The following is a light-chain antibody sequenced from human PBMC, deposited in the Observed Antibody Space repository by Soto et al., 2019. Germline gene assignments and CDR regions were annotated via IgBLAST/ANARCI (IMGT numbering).Light chain of an antibody. CDR3: LQYYRTLAHS. V-gene: IGKV4-1*01. CDR1: QSVLSRSNYKNY. J-gene: IGKJ4*01. CDR2: WAS. Sequence: IVMTQSPDSLAVSLGERATINYKSSQSVLSRSNYKNYLAWYQQKPGQPPQLLIYWASTRESRVPDRFRGSGSGTDFTLTITSLQAEDVAVYYCLQYYRTLAHSFGGGTKV.